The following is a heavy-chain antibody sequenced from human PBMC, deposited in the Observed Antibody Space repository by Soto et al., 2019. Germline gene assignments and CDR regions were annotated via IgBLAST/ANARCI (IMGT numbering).Heavy chain of an antibody. D-gene: IGHD6-6*01. J-gene: IGHJ3*02. V-gene: IGHV3-30-3*01. Sequence: QVQLVESGGGVVQPGRSLRLSCAASGFTFSSYAMHWVRQAPGKGLEWVAVISYDGSNKYYADSVKGRFTISRDNSKNSLYMQMNSLRAEDTAVYYCARDRGSSSSRGSAFDIWGQGTMVTGSS. CDR3: ARDRGSSSSRGSAFDI. CDR2: ISYDGSNK. CDR1: GFTFSSYA.